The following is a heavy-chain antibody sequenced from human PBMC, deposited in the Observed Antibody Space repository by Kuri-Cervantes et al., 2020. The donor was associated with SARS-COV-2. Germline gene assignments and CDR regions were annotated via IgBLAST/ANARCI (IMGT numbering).Heavy chain of an antibody. CDR2: IKSKTDGGTT. J-gene: IGHJ4*02. D-gene: IGHD3-3*01. Sequence: GESLKISCAALGFTFSNAWMSWVRQAPGKGLEWVGRIKSKTDGGTTDYAAPVKGRFTISRDDSKNTLYLQMNSLKTEDTAAYYCTTEIRITIFGVVFYWGQGTLVTVSS. V-gene: IGHV3-15*01. CDR3: TTEIRITIFGVVFY. CDR1: GFTFSNAW.